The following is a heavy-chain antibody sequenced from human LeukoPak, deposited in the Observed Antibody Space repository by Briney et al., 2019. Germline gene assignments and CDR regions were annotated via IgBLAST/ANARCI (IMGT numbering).Heavy chain of an antibody. D-gene: IGHD5-18*01. CDR1: GGSISSGDHY. CDR3: ARDGGYSYGLFDY. J-gene: IGHJ4*02. CDR2: IYYSGST. Sequence: SETLSLTCTVSGGSISSGDHYWSWIRQPPGKGLEWIGYIYYSGSTYYNPSLKSRVTISVDTSKNQFSLKLSSVTAADTAVYYCARDGGYSYGLFDYWGQGTLVTVSS. V-gene: IGHV4-30-4*08.